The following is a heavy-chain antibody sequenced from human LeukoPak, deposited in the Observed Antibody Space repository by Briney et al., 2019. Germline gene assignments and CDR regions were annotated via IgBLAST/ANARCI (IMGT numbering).Heavy chain of an antibody. J-gene: IGHJ3*02. Sequence: SETLSLTCAVYGRSFRGYYWSWIRQPPGKGLEWIGEINHGGSTTYRPSLKGRVTISADTSTNHFSMKLSCVTAADTAVYYCARGWLTIFGVALDAFDIWGQGTMVTVSS. V-gene: IGHV4-34*01. D-gene: IGHD3-3*01. CDR1: GRSFRGYY. CDR3: ARGWLTIFGVALDAFDI. CDR2: INHGGST.